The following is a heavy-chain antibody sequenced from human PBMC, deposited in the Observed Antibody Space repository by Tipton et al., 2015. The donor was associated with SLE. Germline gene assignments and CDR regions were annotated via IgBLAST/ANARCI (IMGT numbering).Heavy chain of an antibody. CDR2: IYYSGST. D-gene: IGHD3-10*01. V-gene: IGHV4-39*07. CDR3: ARGAGDYFDY. CDR1: GGSISSSSYY. Sequence: TLSLTCTVSGGSISSSSYYWGWIRQPPGKGLGWIGSIYYSGSTNYNPSLKSRVTISVDTSKNQFSLKLSSVTAADTAVYYCARGAGDYFDYWGQGTLVTVSS. J-gene: IGHJ4*02.